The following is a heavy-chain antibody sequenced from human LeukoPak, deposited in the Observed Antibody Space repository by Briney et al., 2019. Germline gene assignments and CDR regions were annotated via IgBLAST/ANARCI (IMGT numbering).Heavy chain of an antibody. Sequence: GGSLRLSCAASGFTFSNYAMKWVRQAPERGVECGSGITDSGGGPYSAHSVKGRLTVARDNSENTLYLQMKTLRAEETAIYFCATSLVARWVADYWGQGTLVTVSS. J-gene: IGHJ4*02. CDR3: ATSLVARWVADY. V-gene: IGHV3-23*01. D-gene: IGHD2-15*01. CDR1: GFTFSNYA. CDR2: ITDSGGGP.